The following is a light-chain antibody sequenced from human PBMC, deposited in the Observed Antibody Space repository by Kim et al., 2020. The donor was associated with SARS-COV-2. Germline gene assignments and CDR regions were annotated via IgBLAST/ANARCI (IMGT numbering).Light chain of an antibody. CDR1: QSIGSN. V-gene: IGKV3-15*01. CDR3: QQYNNWWS. Sequence: EIRMAQSPATLSVSPGERATLTCWASQSIGSNLAWYQQKPGQPPRLLLYDVSTRATGVPARFSGSGSGTEFTLTISSPQSEDVAVYYCQQYNNWWSFGRGTKVYIK. J-gene: IGKJ1*01. CDR2: DVS.